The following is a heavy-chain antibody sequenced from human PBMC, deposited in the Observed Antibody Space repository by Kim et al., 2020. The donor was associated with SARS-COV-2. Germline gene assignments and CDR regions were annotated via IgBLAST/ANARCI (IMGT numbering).Heavy chain of an antibody. D-gene: IGHD2-2*01. V-gene: IGHV3-43*01. J-gene: IGHJ6*02. CDR1: GFIFDDSS. CDR2: ITWDGGTK. Sequence: GGSLRLSCAASGFIFDDSSMHWVRQAPGKGLEWVALITWDGGTKYYADSVKGRFTISRDNSKNSMYLQMHSLRTEDTALYYCAKAAIAPCYAMDVWGQGTTATVS. CDR3: AKAAIAPCYAMDV.